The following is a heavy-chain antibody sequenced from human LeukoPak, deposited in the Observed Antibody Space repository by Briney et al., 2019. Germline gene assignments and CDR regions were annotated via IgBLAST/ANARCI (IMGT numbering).Heavy chain of an antibody. J-gene: IGHJ4*02. CDR2: IIPIFGIA. D-gene: IGHD6-19*01. CDR1: GGTFISYA. CDR3: AREIAVAGLGPFDY. V-gene: IGHV1-69*04. Sequence: SVKVSCKASGGTFISYAISWVRQAPGQGLEWMERIIPIFGIANYAQKFQGRVTITADKSTSTAYMELSSLRSEDTAVYYCAREIAVAGLGPFDYWGQGTLVTVSS.